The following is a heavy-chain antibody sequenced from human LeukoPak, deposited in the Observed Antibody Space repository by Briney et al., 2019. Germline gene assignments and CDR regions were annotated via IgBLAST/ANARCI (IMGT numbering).Heavy chain of an antibody. CDR2: ISGSENTI. CDR1: GFTFSRYE. V-gene: IGHV3-48*03. Sequence: GGSLRLSCAASGFTFSRYEMSWVRQAPGKGLEWISYISGSENTIVYADSVKGRFTISRDSAKNSLFLQMNSLRVEDRAVYYFVRGHPGAFGIWGQGTTVTVSS. J-gene: IGHJ3*02. CDR3: VRGHPGAFGI.